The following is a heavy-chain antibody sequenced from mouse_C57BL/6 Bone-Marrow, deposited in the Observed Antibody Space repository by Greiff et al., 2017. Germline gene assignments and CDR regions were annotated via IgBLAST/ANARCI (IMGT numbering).Heavy chain of an antibody. V-gene: IGHV5-4*03. CDR1: GFTFSSYA. Sequence: EVKLVESGGGLVKPGGSLNLSCAASGFTFSSYALSWVRQTPEKMLECVATISDGGSYTYYPDHVKCRFILFRDSAKNYLYLHMTHLQSENTARYYCARLGQGYFDVWGTGTTVTVSS. J-gene: IGHJ1*03. CDR3: ARLGQGYFDV. CDR2: ISDGGSYT.